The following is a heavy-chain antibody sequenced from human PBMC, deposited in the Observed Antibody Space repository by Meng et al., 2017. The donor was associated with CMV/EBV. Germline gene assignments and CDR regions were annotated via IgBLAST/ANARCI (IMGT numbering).Heavy chain of an antibody. CDR2: ISAYNGNT. J-gene: IGHJ6*02. Sequence: ASVKVSCKASGYTFTSYGISWVRQTPGQGLEWMGWISAYNGNTNYAQKLQGRVTMTTDTSTSTAYMELRSLRSDDTAVYYCTTDQATVDFWSGYYSSYYGMDVWGQGTTVTVSS. CDR3: TTDQATVDFWSGYYSSYYGMDV. V-gene: IGHV1-18*04. CDR1: GYTFTSYG. D-gene: IGHD3-3*01.